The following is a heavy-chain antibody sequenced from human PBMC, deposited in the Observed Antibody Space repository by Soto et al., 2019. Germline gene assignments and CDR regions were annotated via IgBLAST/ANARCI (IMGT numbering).Heavy chain of an antibody. CDR2: IMPVFPTP. J-gene: IGHJ6*01. V-gene: IGHV1-69*12. Sequence: QVQLVQSGAEVKKPGSSVKVSCKTSGGTFRTSAISWVRQAPGQGLEWMGGIMPVFPTPDYAQKFQGRFNITADESTSTAYMELSSLRSEDTAVYYCARDKDRQQLGGNYYYIMDVWGQGTTVTVSS. CDR1: GGTFRTSA. CDR3: ARDKDRQQLGGNYYYIMDV. D-gene: IGHD3-3*02.